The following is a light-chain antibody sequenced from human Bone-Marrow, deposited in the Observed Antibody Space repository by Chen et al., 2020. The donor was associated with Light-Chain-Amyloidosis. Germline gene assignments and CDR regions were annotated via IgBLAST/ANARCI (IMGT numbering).Light chain of an antibody. CDR2: DDS. J-gene: IGLJ1*01. CDR3: QVWDGSSDRYV. Sequence: SYVLTQPPSVSVAPGQTASITCGGNNIGSKSVHWYQQKPGQAPALVVYDDSDRASGIPERFAGANSGNAATLTISRVEAGNEADYYCQVWDGSSDRYVFGTGTKVTVL. CDR1: NIGSKS. V-gene: IGLV3-21*02.